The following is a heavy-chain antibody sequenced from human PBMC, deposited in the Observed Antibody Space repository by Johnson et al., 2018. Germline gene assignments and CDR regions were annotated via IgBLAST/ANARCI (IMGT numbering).Heavy chain of an antibody. CDR1: GFPFSSSA. CDR3: SREFEWLIGGGYFKH. CDR2: ISYDGSNK. V-gene: IGHV3-30-3*01. J-gene: IGHJ1*01. D-gene: IGHD3-3*01. Sequence: QVQLVQSGGGVVQPGRSLRLSCAASGFPFSSSAMHWVRQAPGKGPEWVAVISYDGSNKYYADSVRGRFTISRDNSKNTLYLQMNSLRAEDTAVYYCSREFEWLIGGGYFKHWGQGTLVTVSS.